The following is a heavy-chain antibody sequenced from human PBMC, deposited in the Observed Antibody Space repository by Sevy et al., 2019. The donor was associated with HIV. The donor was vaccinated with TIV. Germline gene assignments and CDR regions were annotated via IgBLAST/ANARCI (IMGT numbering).Heavy chain of an antibody. Sequence: ASVKVSCKASGYTFTSYDINWVRQATGQGLEWMGWMNPNSGNTGYAQKFQGRVTMTRNTSIRTAYMKLSSLRSEDTAVYYCAREAGYDILTGYQGVMDVWGQGTTVTVSS. CDR2: MNPNSGNT. J-gene: IGHJ6*02. V-gene: IGHV1-8*01. CDR1: GYTFTSYD. D-gene: IGHD3-9*01. CDR3: AREAGYDILTGYQGVMDV.